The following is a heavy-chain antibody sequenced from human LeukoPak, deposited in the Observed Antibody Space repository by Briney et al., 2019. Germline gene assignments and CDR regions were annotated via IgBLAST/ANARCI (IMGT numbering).Heavy chain of an antibody. J-gene: IGHJ4*02. CDR2: ISAYNGNT. CDR3: ARGGYSYGYIGYFDY. V-gene: IGHV1-18*01. CDR1: GYTFTSYD. D-gene: IGHD5-18*01. Sequence: ASVKVSCKASGYTFTSYDINWVRQATGQGLEWMGWISAYNGNTNYAQKLQGRVTMTTDTSTSTAYMELRSLRSDDTAVYYCARGGYSYGYIGYFDYWGQGTLVTVSS.